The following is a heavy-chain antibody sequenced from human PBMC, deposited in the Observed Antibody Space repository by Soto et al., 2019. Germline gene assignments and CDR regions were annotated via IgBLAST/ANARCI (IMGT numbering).Heavy chain of an antibody. Sequence: QGQLVESGGGVVQPGRSLRLSCAASEFTFSSHGMHWVRQAPGKGLEWVAVVSSDGKDKYHADSVKGRFTISRDNSRNTLYLQMNSLRPEDTAVYYCAKDRDTGAAGYYFDYWGQGALVTVSS. CDR3: AKDRDTGAAGYYFDY. J-gene: IGHJ4*02. V-gene: IGHV3-30*18. CDR2: VSSDGKDK. CDR1: EFTFSSHG. D-gene: IGHD6-13*01.